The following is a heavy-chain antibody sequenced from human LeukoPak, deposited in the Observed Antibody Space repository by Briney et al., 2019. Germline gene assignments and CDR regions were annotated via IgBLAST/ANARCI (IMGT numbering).Heavy chain of an antibody. J-gene: IGHJ4*02. Sequence: SETLSLTCTVSGGSISSSSYYWGWIRQPPGKRLEWIGSIYYSGSTYYNPSLKSRVTISVDTSKNQFSLKLSSVTAADTAVYYCARRGVPALPGTVDYWGQGTLVTVSS. CDR2: IYYSGST. CDR1: GGSISSSSYY. D-gene: IGHD1-14*01. CDR3: ARRGVPALPGTVDY. V-gene: IGHV4-39*01.